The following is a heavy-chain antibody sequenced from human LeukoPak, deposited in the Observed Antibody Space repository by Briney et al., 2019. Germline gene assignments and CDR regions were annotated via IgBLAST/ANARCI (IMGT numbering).Heavy chain of an antibody. CDR2: IWYDGSNK. Sequence: GGSLRLSXAASGFTFSSYGMHWVRQAPGKGLEWVAVIWYDGSNKYYADSVKGRFTISRDNSKNTLYLQMNSLRAEDTAVYYCARGYYYDSSGYYYAPFYWGQGTLVTVSS. J-gene: IGHJ4*02. CDR1: GFTFSSYG. V-gene: IGHV3-33*01. CDR3: ARGYYYDSSGYYYAPFY. D-gene: IGHD3-22*01.